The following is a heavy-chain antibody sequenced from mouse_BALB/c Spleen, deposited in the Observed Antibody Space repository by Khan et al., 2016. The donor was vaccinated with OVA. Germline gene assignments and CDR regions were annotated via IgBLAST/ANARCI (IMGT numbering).Heavy chain of an antibody. CDR2: ISSGSATI. Sequence: EVELVESGGGLVQPGGSRKLSCAASGFTFSHFGMHWIRQAPEKGLEWVAYISSGSATIYYADTMKGRFTISRDNPKNTLFRHMTSLRSEDTAMYYCARSKITTWYFDFWGAGTTVTVSS. CDR1: GFTFSHFG. V-gene: IGHV5-17*02. D-gene: IGHD2-4*01. J-gene: IGHJ1*01. CDR3: ARSKITTWYFDF.